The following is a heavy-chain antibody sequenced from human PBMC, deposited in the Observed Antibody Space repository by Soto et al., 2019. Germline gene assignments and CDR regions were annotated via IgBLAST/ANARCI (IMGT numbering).Heavy chain of an antibody. V-gene: IGHV4-59*01. D-gene: IGHD1-1*01. J-gene: IGHJ4*02. CDR2: IYHSGIT. CDR3: AKLVREMATTHYFDY. Sequence: QVQLQESGPGLVKPSETLSLTCSVSSGTISRYYWTWIRQPPGKGLKWIGYIYHSGITSYNPSLKSRVTISVDTSKNQFSLKLSSVTTADTAVYYCAKLVREMATTHYFDYWGQGTLVTVSS. CDR1: SGTISRYY.